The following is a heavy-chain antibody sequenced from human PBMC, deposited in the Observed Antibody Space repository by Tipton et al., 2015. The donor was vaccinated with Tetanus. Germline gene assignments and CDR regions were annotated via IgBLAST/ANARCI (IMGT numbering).Heavy chain of an antibody. CDR2: INPNSGGT. CDR1: GYTFTGYY. D-gene: IGHD1-26*01. V-gene: IGHV1-2*02. Sequence: QSGAEVKKPGASVKVSCKASGYTFTGYYMHWVRQAPGQGLEWMGWINPNSGGTNYAQKFQGRVTMTRDTSISTAYMELSRLRSDDTAVYYCARSLRSSRRELLCDIWGQGTMVTVSS. J-gene: IGHJ3*02. CDR3: ARSLRSSRRELLCDI.